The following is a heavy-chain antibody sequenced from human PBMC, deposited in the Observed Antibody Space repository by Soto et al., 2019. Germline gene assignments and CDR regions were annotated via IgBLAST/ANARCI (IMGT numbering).Heavy chain of an antibody. J-gene: IGHJ4*02. CDR1: GFTFSDYY. CDR3: ARGSSSSFDY. D-gene: IGHD6-6*01. V-gene: IGHV3-11*01. Sequence: PGGSLRLSCAASGFTFSDYYISWVRQAPGKGLEWVSYISSSAGTIYYADSVKGRFTISRDNAKNSLFLQISNLRAEDTAVYYCARGSSSSFDYWGQGTLVTVSS. CDR2: ISSSAGTI.